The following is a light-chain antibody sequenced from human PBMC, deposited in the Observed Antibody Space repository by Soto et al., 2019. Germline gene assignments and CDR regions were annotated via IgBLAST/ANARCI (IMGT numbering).Light chain of an antibody. CDR2: EVI. CDR3: SSYTASSTLVV. V-gene: IGLV2-14*03. CDR1: SSDVGAYNY. Sequence: QSALTQPASVSGSPGQSITISCTGTSSDVGAYNYVSWYQQLPGKAPKLMIYEVINRPSGVSSRFSGSKSGNTASLAISGLQAEDEADYDCSSYTASSTLVVFGGGTKLTVL. J-gene: IGLJ2*01.